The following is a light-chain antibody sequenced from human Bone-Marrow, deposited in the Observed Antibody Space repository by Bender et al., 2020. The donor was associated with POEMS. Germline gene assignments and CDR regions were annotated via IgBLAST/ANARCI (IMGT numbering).Light chain of an antibody. CDR2: EDS. Sequence: SYDLTQPSSVSVSPGQTASITCSGDNLGQKFACWYAQRPGQSPMLLIYEDSKRPAGIPERFTGSNSGNTATLTISGTQAMDEADYYCQVWDSSTTVVFGGGTKLTVL. CDR3: QVWDSSTTVV. V-gene: IGLV3-1*01. CDR1: NLGQKF. J-gene: IGLJ2*01.